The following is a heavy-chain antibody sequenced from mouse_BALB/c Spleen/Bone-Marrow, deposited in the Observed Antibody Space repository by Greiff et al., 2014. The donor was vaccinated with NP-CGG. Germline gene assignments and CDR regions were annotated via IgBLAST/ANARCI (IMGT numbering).Heavy chain of an antibody. D-gene: IGHD1-1*01. CDR2: IRNKANGYTA. V-gene: IGHV7-3*02. Sequence: EVQLQESGGGLVQPGGSLRLSCATSGFTFTDYYMSWVRQTPGKALEWLGFIRNKANGYTADYSVSVKGRFTISRDNSQNIPYLQKNTLRAENSATYYCARDENYDIYWYFDVWGAGTTVTVSS. CDR3: ARDENYDIYWYFDV. CDR1: GFTFTDYY. J-gene: IGHJ1*01.